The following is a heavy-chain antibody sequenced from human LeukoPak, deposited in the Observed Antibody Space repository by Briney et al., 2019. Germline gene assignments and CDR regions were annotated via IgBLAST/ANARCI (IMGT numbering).Heavy chain of an antibody. CDR3: ALGGGYYLEYFQH. CDR1: GFTFSSYA. V-gene: IGHV3-30*04. Sequence: GGSLRLSCAASGFTFSSYAMHWVRQAPGKGLEWVAVISYDGSNKHYADSVKGRFTISRDNSKNTLYLQMNSLRAEDTAVYYCALGGGYYLEYFQHWGQGTLVTVSS. CDR2: ISYDGSNK. D-gene: IGHD3-22*01. J-gene: IGHJ1*01.